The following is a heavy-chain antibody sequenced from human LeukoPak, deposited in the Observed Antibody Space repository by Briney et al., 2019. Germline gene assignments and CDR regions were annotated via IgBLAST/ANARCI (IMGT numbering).Heavy chain of an antibody. J-gene: IGHJ5*02. CDR2: IYYSGST. Sequence: PSETLSLTCTVSGGSISSYYWSWIRQPPGKGLEWIGYIYYSGSTNYNPSLKSRVTISVDTSKNQFSLKLSSVTAADTAVYYCAREAPRTFSRPWFDPWGQGTLVTVSS. CDR3: AREAPRTFSRPWFDP. D-gene: IGHD3-16*01. V-gene: IGHV4-59*01. CDR1: GGSISSYY.